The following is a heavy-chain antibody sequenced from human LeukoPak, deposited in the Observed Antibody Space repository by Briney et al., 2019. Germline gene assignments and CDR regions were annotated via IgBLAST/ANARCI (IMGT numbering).Heavy chain of an antibody. V-gene: IGHV3-23*01. Sequence: GGSLRLSCAASGFTFSSYAMGWVRQAPGKGLEWVSSISGSDGGTYYADSVKGRFTISRDNSKNTLYLQMNSLRAEDTAVYYCAPAPSGSYGMDVWGQGTTVTVSS. CDR3: APAPSGSYGMDV. CDR1: GFTFSSYA. J-gene: IGHJ6*02. D-gene: IGHD1-26*01. CDR2: ISGSDGGT.